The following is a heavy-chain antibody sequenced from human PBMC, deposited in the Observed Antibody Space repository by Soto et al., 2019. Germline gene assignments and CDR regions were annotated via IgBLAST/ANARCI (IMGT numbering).Heavy chain of an antibody. Sequence: GGSLRLSCAASGFTFSSYAMSWVRQAPGKGLEWVSAISGSGGSTYYADSVKGRFTISRDNSKNTLYLQMNRLRAEDTAVYFCAKDFSGSSGPIKGWDYWGQGTLVTVSS. D-gene: IGHD2-15*01. V-gene: IGHV3-23*01. CDR2: ISGSGGST. CDR1: GFTFSSYA. CDR3: AKDFSGSSGPIKGWDY. J-gene: IGHJ4*02.